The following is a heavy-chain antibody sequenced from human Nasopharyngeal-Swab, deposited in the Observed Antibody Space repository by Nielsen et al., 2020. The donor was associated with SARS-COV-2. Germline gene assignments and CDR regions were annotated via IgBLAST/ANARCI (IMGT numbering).Heavy chain of an antibody. Sequence: SCTVSGGSFSSAGYFWTWIRQHPGKGLEWIGYIYYSGSTYYNPSLKSRVTISVDTSKNHFSLKLSSVTAADTAVYFCARSTYCSSTSCRYYFDYWGQGTLVTVSS. D-gene: IGHD2-2*01. J-gene: IGHJ4*02. CDR2: IYYSGST. CDR3: ARSTYCSSTSCRYYFDY. CDR1: GGSFSSAGYF. V-gene: IGHV4-31*02.